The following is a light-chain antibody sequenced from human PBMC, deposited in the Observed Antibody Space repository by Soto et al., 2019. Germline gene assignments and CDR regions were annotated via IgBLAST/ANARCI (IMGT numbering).Light chain of an antibody. J-gene: IGLJ3*02. Sequence: QPVLTRSPSASGTPGQRVSISCSGSSSNIGSNNVYWYQHFPGSAPRFLIYPNSPRPSGVPDRFSASKSGTSASLVISGLRPEDEATYYCATWDDSPSGRSWVFGGGTKLTVL. V-gene: IGLV1-47*01. CDR1: SSNIGSNN. CDR2: PNS. CDR3: ATWDDSPSGRSWV.